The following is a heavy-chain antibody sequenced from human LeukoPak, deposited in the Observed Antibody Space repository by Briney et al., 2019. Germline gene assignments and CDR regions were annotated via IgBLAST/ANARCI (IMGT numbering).Heavy chain of an antibody. Sequence: SETLSLTCTVSGGSISSYYWSWIRQPAGKGLEWIGRIYTSGSTNYNPSLKSRVTMSVDTSKNQFSLKLSSVTAADTAVYYCAVVPYSSSWYESGYFDYWGQGTLVTVSS. CDR1: GGSISSYY. CDR3: AVVPYSSSWYESGYFDY. D-gene: IGHD6-13*01. J-gene: IGHJ4*02. V-gene: IGHV4-4*07. CDR2: IYTSGST.